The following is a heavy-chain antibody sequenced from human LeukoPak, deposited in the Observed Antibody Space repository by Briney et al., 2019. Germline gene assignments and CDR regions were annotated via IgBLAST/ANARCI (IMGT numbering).Heavy chain of an antibody. CDR3: ARGKEHTRVLRFLEWLLYGMDV. V-gene: IGHV1-18*01. J-gene: IGHJ6*02. CDR1: GYTFTSYG. D-gene: IGHD3-3*01. CDR2: ISAYNGNT. Sequence: ASVKVSCKASGYTFTSYGISWVRQAPGQGLEWMGWISAYNGNTNYAQKLQGRVTMTRNTSISTAYMELSSLRSEDTAVYYCARGKEHTRVLRFLEWLLYGMDVWGQGTTVTVSS.